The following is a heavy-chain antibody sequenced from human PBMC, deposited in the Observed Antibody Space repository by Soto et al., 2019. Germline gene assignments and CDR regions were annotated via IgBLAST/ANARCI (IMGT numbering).Heavy chain of an antibody. CDR3: ARVTPPFTLLTPLNWFDP. Sequence: GGSLRLSCAASGFTFSSYWMSWVRQAPGKGLEWVANIKQDGSEKYYVDSVKGRFTISRDNAKNSLYLQMNSLRAEDTAVYYCARVTPPFTLLTPLNWFDPWGQGTLVTVSS. V-gene: IGHV3-7*01. J-gene: IGHJ5*02. CDR1: GFTFSSYW. D-gene: IGHD2-15*01. CDR2: IKQDGSEK.